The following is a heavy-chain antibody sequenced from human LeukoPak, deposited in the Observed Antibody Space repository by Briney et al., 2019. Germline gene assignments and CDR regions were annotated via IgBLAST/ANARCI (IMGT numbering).Heavy chain of an antibody. CDR3: AREVTIFGVVIRLGFDY. J-gene: IGHJ4*02. D-gene: IGHD3-3*01. CDR1: GYTFTSYG. CDR2: ISAYNGNT. Sequence: ASVKVSCKASGYTFTSYGISWVRQAPGQGLEWMGWISAYNGNTNYAQKLQGRVTMTTDTSTSTAYMELRSLRSDDTAVYYCAREVTIFGVVIRLGFDYWGQGTLVTVSS. V-gene: IGHV1-18*01.